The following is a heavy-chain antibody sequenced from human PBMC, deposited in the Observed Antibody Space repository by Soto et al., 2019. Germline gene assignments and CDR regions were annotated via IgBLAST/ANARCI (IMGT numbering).Heavy chain of an antibody. J-gene: IGHJ6*02. CDR1: GFTFSSYA. CDR3: ARDRDRGMDV. D-gene: IGHD2-15*01. CDR2: ISYDGSNK. Sequence: PGGSLRLSCAASGFTFSSYAMHWVRQAPGKGLEWVAVISYDGSNKYYADSVKGRFTISRDNSKNTLYLQMNSLRAEDTAAYYCARDRDRGMDVWGQGTTVTVSS. V-gene: IGHV3-30-3*01.